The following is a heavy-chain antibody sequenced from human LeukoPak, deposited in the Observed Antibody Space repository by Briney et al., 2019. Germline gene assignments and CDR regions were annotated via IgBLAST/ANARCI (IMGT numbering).Heavy chain of an antibody. D-gene: IGHD3-3*01. CDR2: ISWNSGSI. Sequence: PGGSLRLSCAASGFTFDGYAMHWVRQAPGKGLEWVSGISWNSGSIGYADSVKGRFTISRDNAKNSLYLQMNSLRAEDMALYYCAKGFWSGYLDAFDIWGQGTMVTVSS. V-gene: IGHV3-9*03. J-gene: IGHJ3*02. CDR3: AKGFWSGYLDAFDI. CDR1: GFTFDGYA.